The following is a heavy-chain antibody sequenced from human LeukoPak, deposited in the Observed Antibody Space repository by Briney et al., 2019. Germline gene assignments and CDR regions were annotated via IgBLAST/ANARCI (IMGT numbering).Heavy chain of an antibody. CDR2: INHSGST. J-gene: IGHJ4*02. D-gene: IGHD5-24*01. V-gene: IGHV4-34*01. CDR3: AAEEMATTVDY. CDR1: GGSFSGYY. Sequence: SETLSLTCAVYGGSFSGYYWSWIRQPPGKGLEWIGEINHSGSTNYNPSLKSRVTISVDTSKNQFSLKLSSVTAADTAVYYCAAEEMATTVDYWGQGTLVTVSS.